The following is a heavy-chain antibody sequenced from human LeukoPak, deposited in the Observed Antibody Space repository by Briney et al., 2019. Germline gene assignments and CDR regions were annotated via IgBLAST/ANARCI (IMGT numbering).Heavy chain of an antibody. CDR3: AKESDSGYHSEGPKN. CDR2: VRNHGSNE. CDR1: GFVLSDYG. J-gene: IGHJ4*02. D-gene: IGHD5-12*01. Sequence: GGSLRLSCAASGFVLSDYGMHWVRQAPGKGLEWVAFVRNHGSNEYYVGSVKGRFTISRDKSKNTLYLQMNSLRVEDTAVYSCAKESDSGYHSEGPKNWGLGTLVTVSS. V-gene: IGHV3-30*02.